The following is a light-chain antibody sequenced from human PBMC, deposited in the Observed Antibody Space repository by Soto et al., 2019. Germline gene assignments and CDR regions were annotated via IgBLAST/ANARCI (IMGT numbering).Light chain of an antibody. CDR3: QQYYSTPWT. V-gene: IGKV4-1*01. J-gene: IGKJ1*01. Sequence: DIVMTQSPDSLAVSLGERATINCRSSQSLLYSSNNENYLAWYQQKPGQPPKLLIYWASTRESGVPDRFSGSGSVTVFTLTISSLQAEDVAVYYCQQYYSTPWTFGQGTKVEIK. CDR2: WAS. CDR1: QSLLYSSNNENY.